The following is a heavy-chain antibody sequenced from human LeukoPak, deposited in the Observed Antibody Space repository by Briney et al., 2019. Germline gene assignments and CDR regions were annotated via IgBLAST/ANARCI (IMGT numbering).Heavy chain of an antibody. D-gene: IGHD3-22*01. V-gene: IGHV3-23*01. CDR1: RFTFSSYG. J-gene: IGHJ4*02. CDR2: ISGSGGST. Sequence: GGSLRLSCAASRFTFSSYGMHWVRQAPGKGLEWVSAISGSGGSTYYADSVKGRFTISRDNSKNTLYLQMNSLRAEDTAVYYCAKDADYYDSSGYYGYQVDYWGQGTLVTVSS. CDR3: AKDADYYDSSGYYGYQVDY.